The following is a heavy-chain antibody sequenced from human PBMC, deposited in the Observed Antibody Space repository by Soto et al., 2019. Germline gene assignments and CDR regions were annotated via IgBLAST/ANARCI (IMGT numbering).Heavy chain of an antibody. Sequence: QVQLVESGGGVVQPGRSLRLSCAASGFTFSSYGMYWVRQAPGKGLEWVAVLWYDGSNKYYEDSVKGRFTISRDNSKNTLYLQMNSLRAEDKAVYYGARDEGFTVCWDQGTLVTVSS. J-gene: IGHJ4*02. V-gene: IGHV3-33*01. CDR3: ARDEGFTVC. CDR1: GFTFSSYG. CDR2: LWYDGSNK. D-gene: IGHD2-15*01.